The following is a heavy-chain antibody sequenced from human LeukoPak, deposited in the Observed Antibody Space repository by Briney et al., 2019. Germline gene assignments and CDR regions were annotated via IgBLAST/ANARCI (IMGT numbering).Heavy chain of an antibody. CDR3: ARDGYYDSSGYWFDY. J-gene: IGHJ4*02. CDR2: ISGYNGNT. CDR1: GYTFTTYG. Sequence: ASVTVSCKASGYTFTTYGISWVRQAPGQGLEWMGWISGYNGNTNYAQKLQGRVTMTTDTSTSTAYMELRSLRSDDTAVYYCARDGYYDSSGYWFDYWGQGTLVTVSS. V-gene: IGHV1-18*01. D-gene: IGHD3-22*01.